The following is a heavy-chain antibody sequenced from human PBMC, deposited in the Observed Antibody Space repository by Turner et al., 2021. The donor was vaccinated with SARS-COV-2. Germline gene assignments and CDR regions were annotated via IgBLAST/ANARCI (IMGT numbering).Heavy chain of an antibody. CDR1: GFTLSTYS. Sequence: EVQLVESGGGLVQPVGSLRLSCAASGFTLSTYSMSWVRQAPGKGPEWVSYMSGTTTTIYYADSVKGRFTISRDNAKNSLYLQMNNLRAEDTAMYYCAREHYDFWSGYFYWGQGTLVTVSS. V-gene: IGHV3-48*01. D-gene: IGHD3-3*01. CDR2: MSGTTTTI. CDR3: AREHYDFWSGYFY. J-gene: IGHJ4*02.